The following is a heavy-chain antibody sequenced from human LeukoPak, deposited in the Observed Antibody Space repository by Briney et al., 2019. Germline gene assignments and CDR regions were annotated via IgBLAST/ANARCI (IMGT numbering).Heavy chain of an antibody. V-gene: IGHV4-39*07. CDR1: GVSISSTNSY. J-gene: IGHJ4*02. Sequence: SETLSLTCTVSGVSISSTNSYWGWIRQSPRTGLEWIGNIYSSGSTYYNPSLKSPVTISIDTSENQFSLKLTSVTAADTAVYYCARKREGPTTGIDYWGQGTLVTVSS. CDR3: ARKREGPTTGIDY. CDR2: IYSSGST. D-gene: IGHD1-26*01.